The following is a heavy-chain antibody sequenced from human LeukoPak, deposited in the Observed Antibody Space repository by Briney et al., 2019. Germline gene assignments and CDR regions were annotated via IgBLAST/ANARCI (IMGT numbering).Heavy chain of an antibody. V-gene: IGHV4-61*02. CDR2: IYTSGST. J-gene: IGHJ4*02. Sequence: SETLSLTCPVSGGSISSGSYYWSWIRQPAGKGLEWIGRIYTSGSTNYNPSLKSRVTISVDTSKNQFSLKLSSVTAADTAVYYCARIPTVTFFDYWGQGTLVTVSS. CDR3: ARIPTVTFFDY. D-gene: IGHD4-17*01. CDR1: GGSISSGSYY.